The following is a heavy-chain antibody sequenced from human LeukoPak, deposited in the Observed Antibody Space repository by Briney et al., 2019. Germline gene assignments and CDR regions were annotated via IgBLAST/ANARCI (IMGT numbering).Heavy chain of an antibody. Sequence: SQTLSLTCTVSGGSISSGGYYWSWIRQHPGKGLEWIGYIYYSGSTYYNPSLKSRVTISVDTSKNQFSLKLSSVTAADTAVYYCARASLNYYDSSGASNWFDPWGQGTLVTVSS. CDR1: GGSISSGGYY. D-gene: IGHD3-22*01. CDR3: ARASLNYYDSSGASNWFDP. J-gene: IGHJ5*02. CDR2: IYYSGST. V-gene: IGHV4-31*03.